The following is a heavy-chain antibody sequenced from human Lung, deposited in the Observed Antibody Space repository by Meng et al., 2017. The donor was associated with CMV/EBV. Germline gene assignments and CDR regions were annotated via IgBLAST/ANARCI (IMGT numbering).Heavy chain of an antibody. CDR1: GYSFTSYW. CDR2: IYPGDSDT. J-gene: IGHJ5*02. CDR3: ARSGYCSSTSCDNWFDP. V-gene: IGHV5-51*01. Sequence: GEXXTISCKGSGYSFTSYWIGWVRQMPGKGLEWMGIIYPGDSDTRYSPSFQGQVTISADKSISTAYLQWSSLKASDTAMYYCARSGYCSSTSCDNWFDPWXKGTXVTVSS. D-gene: IGHD2-2*03.